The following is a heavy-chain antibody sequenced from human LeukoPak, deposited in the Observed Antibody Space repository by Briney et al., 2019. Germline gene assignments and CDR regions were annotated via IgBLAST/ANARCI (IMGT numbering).Heavy chain of an antibody. D-gene: IGHD2-15*01. CDR3: ARAGGYCSGGSCFTPDY. J-gene: IGHJ4*02. CDR1: GGSISGYY. Sequence: SETLSLTCTVSGGSISGYYWSWIRQPPGEGLEWIGYIYNSGNTNYNPSLKSRVTMSVDTSKNQFSLKLSSVTAADTAVYYCARAGGYCSGGSCFTPDYWGQGTLVTVSS. CDR2: IYNSGNT. V-gene: IGHV4-59*12.